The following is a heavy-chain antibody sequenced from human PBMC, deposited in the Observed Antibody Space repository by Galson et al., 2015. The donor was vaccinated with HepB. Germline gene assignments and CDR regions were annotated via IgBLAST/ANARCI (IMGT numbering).Heavy chain of an antibody. V-gene: IGHV3-43D*04. CDR2: ISWDGGST. CDR3: AKGIPGTSFNYGMDV. Sequence: SLRLSCAASGFTFSSYWMSWVRQAPGKGLEWVSLISWDGGSTYYADSVKGRFTISRDNSKNSLYLQMNSLRAEDTALYYCAKGIPGTSFNYGMDVWGQGTTVTVSS. J-gene: IGHJ6*02. CDR1: GFTFSSYW. D-gene: IGHD1-14*01.